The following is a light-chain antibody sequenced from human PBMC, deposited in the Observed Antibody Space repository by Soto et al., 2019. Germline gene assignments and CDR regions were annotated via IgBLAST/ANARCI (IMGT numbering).Light chain of an antibody. Sequence: ETVLTQSPGTLCLSPGERATLSCRASQTVSSNYLAWYQQKPGQAPRLLIYSASSRATGIPDRFSGSGSGTEFTLTISRLEPEDFAVYYCQQYGSSYIFGQGTKLEIK. CDR3: QQYGSSYI. J-gene: IGKJ2*01. CDR2: SAS. CDR1: QTVSSNY. V-gene: IGKV3-20*01.